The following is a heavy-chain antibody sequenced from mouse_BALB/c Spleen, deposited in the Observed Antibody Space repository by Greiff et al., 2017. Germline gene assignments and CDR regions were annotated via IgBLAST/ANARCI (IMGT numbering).Heavy chain of an antibody. CDR3: ARVHYGRYFDV. D-gene: IGHD1-2*01. Sequence: EVKLMESGGGLVKPGGSLKLSCAASGFTFSSYAMSWVRQTPEKRLEWVASISSGGSTYYPDSVKGRFTISRDNARNILYLQMSSLRSEDTAMYYCARVHYGRYFDVWGAGTTVTVSS. V-gene: IGHV5-6-5*01. J-gene: IGHJ1*01. CDR1: GFTFSSYA. CDR2: ISSGGST.